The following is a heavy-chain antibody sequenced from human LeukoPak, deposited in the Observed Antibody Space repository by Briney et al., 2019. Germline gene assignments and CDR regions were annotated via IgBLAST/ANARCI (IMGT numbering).Heavy chain of an antibody. CDR1: GFTFEDYA. CDR2: ISYGGDNQ. D-gene: IGHD3-16*01. V-gene: IGHV3-30*04. Sequence: GGSLRLSCAASGFTFEDYAMHWVRQAPGKSLEWLAVISYGGDNQYYADSVKGRFTISRDNSKNTLFLQMNGLRGEDTAVYYCAGYDYVWGTPRDDYWGQGTLVTVSS. J-gene: IGHJ4*02. CDR3: AGYDYVWGTPRDDY.